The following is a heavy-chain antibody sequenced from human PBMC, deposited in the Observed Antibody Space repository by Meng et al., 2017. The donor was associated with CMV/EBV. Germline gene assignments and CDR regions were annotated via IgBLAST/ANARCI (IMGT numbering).Heavy chain of an antibody. CDR2: IYYSGST. CDR3: ARDNRRGGVDY. V-gene: IGHV4-30-4*08. D-gene: IGHD3-3*01. CDR1: GGALSSGDYS. J-gene: IGHJ4*02. Sequence: QVQLQGPGPGLVNHSQPLPPTCTASGGALSSGDYSWSWIRQPPGKGLEWIGYIYYSGSTYYNPSLKSRVTISVDTSKNQFSLKLSSVTAADTAVYYCARDNRRGGVDYWGQGTLVTVSS.